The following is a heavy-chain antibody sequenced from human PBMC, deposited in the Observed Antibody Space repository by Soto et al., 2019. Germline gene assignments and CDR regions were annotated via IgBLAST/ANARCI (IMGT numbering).Heavy chain of an antibody. Sequence: EVQVLQSGGGLVPPGGSLRLSCAGSGFTFINTGMSWVRQAPGQGLEWVSAITGNGDTTYYADSVKGRFTISRDNSKITLYLQMNSLRAEDTAVYYCAKIDGYFDYWGQGPLVTVSS. V-gene: IGHV3-23*01. J-gene: IGHJ4*02. CDR3: AKIDGYFDY. CDR2: ITGNGDTT. CDR1: GFTFINTG. D-gene: IGHD3-22*01.